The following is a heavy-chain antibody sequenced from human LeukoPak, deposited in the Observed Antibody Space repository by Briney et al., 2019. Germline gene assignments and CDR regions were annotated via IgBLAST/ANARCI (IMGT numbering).Heavy chain of an antibody. J-gene: IGHJ4*02. CDR3: ARPYCSAGNCYSNFDS. Sequence: SETLSLTCAVFGGSFSNYYWSWIRQPPGKGLEWIGEINHSGSTNYNPSLKSRVTISVDTSKKQFSLKLSSVTAADTAVYYCARPYCSAGNCYSNFDSWGQGTLVTVSS. D-gene: IGHD2-15*01. V-gene: IGHV4-34*01. CDR1: GGSFSNYY. CDR2: INHSGST.